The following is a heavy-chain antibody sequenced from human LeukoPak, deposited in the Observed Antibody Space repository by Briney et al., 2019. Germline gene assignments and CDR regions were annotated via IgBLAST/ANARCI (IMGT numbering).Heavy chain of an antibody. D-gene: IGHD1-26*01. V-gene: IGHV3-23*01. Sequence: GGSLRLSCAASGFTFNSYVMSWVRQAPGKGLEWVSIISGSDGSTYYADFVKGRFTISRDNSKNTLYLQMNSLRVEDTAVYYCAKDQGRIVGDTRPLVAPDYWGQGTLVTVSS. CDR3: AKDQGRIVGDTRPLVAPDY. CDR1: GFTFNSYV. CDR2: ISGSDGST. J-gene: IGHJ4*02.